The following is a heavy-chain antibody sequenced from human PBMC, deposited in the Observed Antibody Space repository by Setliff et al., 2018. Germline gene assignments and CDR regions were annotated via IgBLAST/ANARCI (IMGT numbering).Heavy chain of an antibody. Sequence: PGGSLRLSCAASGFTFSSYGMHWVRQAPGKGLEWVAFIRYDGSNKYYADSVKGRFTISRDNAKDTVYLQMNSLRVEDTAVYYCARESSSGWHGDYWGQGTLVTVSS. CDR3: ARESSSGWHGDY. CDR2: IRYDGSNK. CDR1: GFTFSSYG. D-gene: IGHD3-22*01. J-gene: IGHJ4*02. V-gene: IGHV3-30*02.